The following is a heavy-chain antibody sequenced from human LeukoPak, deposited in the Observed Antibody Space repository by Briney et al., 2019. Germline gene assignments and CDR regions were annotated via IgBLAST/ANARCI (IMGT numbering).Heavy chain of an antibody. CDR1: GGSINNSYY. J-gene: IGHJ4*02. CDR3: ARGGWSLDY. V-gene: IGHV4-39*07. CDR2: IYYSGST. D-gene: IGHD2-15*01. Sequence: PSETLSLTCTVSGGSINNSYYWGWIRQPPGKGLEWIGSIYYSGSTYYNPSLKSRVTISVDTSKNQFSLKLSSVTAADTAVYYCARGGWSLDYWGQGTLVTVSS.